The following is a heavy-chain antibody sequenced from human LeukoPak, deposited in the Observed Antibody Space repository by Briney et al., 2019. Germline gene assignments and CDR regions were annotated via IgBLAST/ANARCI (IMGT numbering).Heavy chain of an antibody. CDR3: AREGKVEAGTFDY. D-gene: IGHD6-13*01. CDR1: GFTFSSYG. Sequence: GRSLRLSCAASGFTFSSYGMHWVRQAPGNGLEWVAVIWYDGSNKYYADSVKGRFTISRDNSKNTLYLQMNSLRAEDTAVYYCAREGKVEAGTFDYWGQGTLVTVSS. CDR2: IWYDGSNK. V-gene: IGHV3-33*01. J-gene: IGHJ4*02.